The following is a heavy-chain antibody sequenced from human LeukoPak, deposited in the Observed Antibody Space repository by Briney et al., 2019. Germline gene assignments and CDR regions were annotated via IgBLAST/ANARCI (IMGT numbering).Heavy chain of an antibody. CDR1: GCTFSAYW. V-gene: IGHV3-74*01. CDR2: INTGGNDI. J-gene: IGHJ4*02. D-gene: IGHD2-15*01. Sequence: GGSLRLSCAASGCTFSAYWMHWVRQAPGKGLVSLSRINTGGNDITYADSVKGRFTISRDNAKNTLYLQMNSLTVEDTAVYFCARSLVVGGTRPNDYWGQGTLVTVSS. CDR3: ARSLVVGGTRPNDY.